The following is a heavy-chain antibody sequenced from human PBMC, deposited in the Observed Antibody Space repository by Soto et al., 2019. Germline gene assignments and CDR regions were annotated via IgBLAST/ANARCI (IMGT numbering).Heavy chain of an antibody. Sequence: GGCLRICCVAAECAFIGGWRSMVSKAPGKGMEWVANIKHDGSEKYYVDSVKVRFTISRDNAKNSLYLQMNTLKAEDTAVYYFARACNSAHCPYYFDCWGLGNLVTVSS. J-gene: IGHJ4*02. CDR2: IKHDGSEK. V-gene: IGHV3-7*01. CDR1: ECAFIGGW. D-gene: IGHD2-2*01. CDR3: ARACNSAHCPYYFDC.